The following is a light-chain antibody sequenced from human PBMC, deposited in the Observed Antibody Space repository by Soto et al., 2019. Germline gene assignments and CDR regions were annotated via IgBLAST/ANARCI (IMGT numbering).Light chain of an antibody. CDR2: GAS. Sequence: EIVLTHSPGTLSLSPWEIATLSCRASQSVSNNYLAWYQQKPGQAPRLLIYGASNRATGIPDRFSGSGSGTDFTLTISSLQSEDFAVYYCQQYHNWPLITFGQGTRLEIK. V-gene: IGKV3-20*01. J-gene: IGKJ5*01. CDR3: QQYHNWPLIT. CDR1: QSVSNNY.